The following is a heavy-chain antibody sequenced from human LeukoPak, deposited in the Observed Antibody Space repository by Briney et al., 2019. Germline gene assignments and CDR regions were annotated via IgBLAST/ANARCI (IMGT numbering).Heavy chain of an antibody. V-gene: IGHV3-53*01. CDR1: GLTVNNNY. CDR2: IHNTVRI. J-gene: IGHJ4*02. Sequence: GGSLRLSCAVSGLTVNNNYVNWVRQAPGKGLEWVSVIHNTVRIHYADSVNGRFTISSDTSKNTVYLQMNGLRAEDTAVYYCILTTVATSIEYWGPGTLVIVSP. D-gene: IGHD4-23*01. CDR3: ILTTVATSIEY.